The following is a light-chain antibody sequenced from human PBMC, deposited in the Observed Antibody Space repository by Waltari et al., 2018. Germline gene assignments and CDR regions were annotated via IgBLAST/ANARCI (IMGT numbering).Light chain of an antibody. CDR2: LGS. Sequence: EIVMTQSPLSLSVTPWEPASISCRSSQSLRHLNGYHYLDWYLQKPGQSPKLLIYLGSSRASGVPGRFTGSGSGTDFTLLISRVEADDVGVYYCMQARQTPFTFGQGTKLEI. CDR3: MQARQTPFT. CDR1: QSLRHLNGYHY. V-gene: IGKV2-28*01. J-gene: IGKJ2*01.